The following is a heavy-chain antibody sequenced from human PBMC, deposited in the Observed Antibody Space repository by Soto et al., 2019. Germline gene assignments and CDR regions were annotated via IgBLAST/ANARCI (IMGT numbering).Heavy chain of an antibody. J-gene: IGHJ4*02. CDR2: IYYSGRT. CDR1: GESISSSSYY. Sequence: SETLSLTCIVSGESISSSSYYWGWIRQPPGKGLEWIGSIYYSGRTYYNPSFKSRVTISIDTSKNQFSLKLSSVTATDTAVFYCARQRTTVVTQAYFDHWGQGALVTVSS. CDR3: ARQRTTVVTQAYFDH. D-gene: IGHD2-21*02. V-gene: IGHV4-39*01.